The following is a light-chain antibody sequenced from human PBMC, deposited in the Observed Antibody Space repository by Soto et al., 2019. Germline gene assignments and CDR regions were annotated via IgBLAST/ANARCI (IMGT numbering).Light chain of an antibody. CDR2: DAS. CDR1: QSISSG. J-gene: IGKJ1*01. Sequence: DIQMTQSPSTLSASVGGRVTITFRASQSISSGLAWYQQKPGKAPKLLIYDASTLESGVPSRFSGSGSGTEFTLTISSLQPDDFATYCCQHYSTVWSFGQGTKVDI. CDR3: QHYSTVWS. V-gene: IGKV1-5*01.